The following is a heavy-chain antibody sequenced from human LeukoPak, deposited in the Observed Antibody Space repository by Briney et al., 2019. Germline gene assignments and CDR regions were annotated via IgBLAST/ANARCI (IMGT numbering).Heavy chain of an antibody. CDR2: LSGSGITT. Sequence: GGSLRLSCATSGFTFSNSAMSWVRQAPGKGLEWVSTLSGSGITTYYADSVKGRFTTSRDNSKNTLYLQMNSLRAEDTAVYYCAKGIYSSGWSYSDYWGHGTLVTVSS. D-gene: IGHD6-19*01. CDR3: AKGIYSSGWSYSDY. V-gene: IGHV3-23*01. J-gene: IGHJ4*01. CDR1: GFTFSNSA.